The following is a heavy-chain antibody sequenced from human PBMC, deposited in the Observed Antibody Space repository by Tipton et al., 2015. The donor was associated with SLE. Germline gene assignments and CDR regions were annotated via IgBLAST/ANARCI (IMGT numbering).Heavy chain of an antibody. V-gene: IGHV4-34*01. Sequence: TLSLTCAVYGGSFSGYYWSWIRQPPGKGLEWIGEINHSGSTNYNPSLKSRVTISVDTSKNQFSLKLSSVTAADTAVYYCARVGLIAAAKTFDIWGQGTMVTVSS. CDR2: INHSGST. CDR1: GGSFSGYY. D-gene: IGHD6-25*01. J-gene: IGHJ3*02. CDR3: ARVGLIAAAKTFDI.